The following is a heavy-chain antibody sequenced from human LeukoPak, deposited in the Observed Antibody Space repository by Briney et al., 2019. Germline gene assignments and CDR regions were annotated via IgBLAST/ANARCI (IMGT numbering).Heavy chain of an antibody. D-gene: IGHD2-2*03. J-gene: IGHJ4*01. V-gene: IGHV3-30*02. Sequence: GGSLRLSCAASGFTFSSCGMHWVRQAPGKGLEWVAFIRYDGSNKYYADSVKGRFTISRDHSKNTLYLQMNSLRAEDTAVYYCAKGLDIVVVPAATLFDYWGHATLVTDSS. CDR1: GFTFSSCG. CDR3: AKGLDIVVVPAATLFDY. CDR2: IRYDGSNK.